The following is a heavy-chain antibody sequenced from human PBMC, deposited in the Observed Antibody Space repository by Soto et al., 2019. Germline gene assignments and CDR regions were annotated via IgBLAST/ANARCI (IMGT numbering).Heavy chain of an antibody. CDR2: ISPHNGNT. V-gene: IGHV1-18*01. CDR3: ARGRYGDY. Sequence: QVHLVQSGAEVKKPGASVKVSCKGSGYAFTTYGITWVRQAPGQGLEWMGWISPHNGNTNYAQKLQGRVTVTRDTSTSTAYMDLRSLTSAVTAVYYCARGRYGDYWGQGALVTVSS. CDR1: GYAFTTYG. J-gene: IGHJ4*02. D-gene: IGHD1-1*01.